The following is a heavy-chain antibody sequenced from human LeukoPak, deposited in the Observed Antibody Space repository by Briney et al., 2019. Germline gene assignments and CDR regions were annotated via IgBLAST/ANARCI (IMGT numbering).Heavy chain of an antibody. Sequence: GGSLRLSCPASGFTLSSYWMSWVRQAPGKGLEWVANIKDDGGAIHYVESVKGRFTISRDNAKNSLYLQMNSLRVEDTAVYYCARDPWPDAFDIWGQGTMATVSS. J-gene: IGHJ3*02. CDR3: ARDPWPDAFDI. CDR2: IKDDGGAI. CDR1: GFTLSSYW. V-gene: IGHV3-7*03.